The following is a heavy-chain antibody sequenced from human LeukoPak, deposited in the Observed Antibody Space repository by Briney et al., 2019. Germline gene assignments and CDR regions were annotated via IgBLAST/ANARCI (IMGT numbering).Heavy chain of an antibody. CDR2: TQYDGSNK. CDR1: GFTFSSYA. V-gene: IGHV3-30*02. CDR3: ARGPITGWFDP. J-gene: IGHJ5*02. D-gene: IGHD1-14*01. Sequence: PGGSLRLSCAASGFTFSSYAMHWVRQAPGKGLEWVAFTQYDGSNKYYADSVKGRFTISRDNAKNSLYLQMNSLRAEDTAVYYCARGPITGWFDPWGQGTLVTVSS.